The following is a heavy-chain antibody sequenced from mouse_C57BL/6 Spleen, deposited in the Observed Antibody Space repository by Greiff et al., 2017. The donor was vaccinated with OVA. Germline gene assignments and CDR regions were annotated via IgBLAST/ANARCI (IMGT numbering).Heavy chain of an antibody. J-gene: IGHJ3*01. CDR1: GYTFTSYW. CDR2: IDPSDSYT. Sequence: QVQLQQPGAELVKPGASVKLSCKASGYTFTSYWMQWVKQRPGQGLEWIGEIDPSDSYTNYNQKFKGKATLTVDTSSSTAYMQLSSLTSEDSAVYYCARSNSNFPFAYWGQGTLVTVSA. CDR3: ARSNSNFPFAY. D-gene: IGHD2-5*01. V-gene: IGHV1-50*01.